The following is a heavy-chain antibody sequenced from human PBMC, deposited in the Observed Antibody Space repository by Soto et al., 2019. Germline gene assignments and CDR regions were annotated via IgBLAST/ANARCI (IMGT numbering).Heavy chain of an antibody. J-gene: IGHJ4*02. Sequence: EGQLVESGGGLVQPGGSLRLSCAASGFIFTSYSMNWVRQAPGKGLEWLSYIRIDSNHIGYADSVRGRFTISSDIAKNSLYLHMNSLRDEDTAVYYCARDLSYAFDYWGQGTLVTVSS. CDR3: ARDLSYAFDY. D-gene: IGHD1-26*01. CDR2: IRIDSNHI. CDR1: GFIFTSYS. V-gene: IGHV3-48*02.